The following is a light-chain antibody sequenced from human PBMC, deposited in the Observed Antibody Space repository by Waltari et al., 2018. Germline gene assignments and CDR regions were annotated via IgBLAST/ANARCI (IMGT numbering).Light chain of an antibody. J-gene: IGKJ2*01. Sequence: EIVLTQSPATLSVSSGERATLSCRASQSVSSNLAWYQQKPGQAPRLRIYDASTRATGIPARFSGGGSGTYFTLTISTMQSEDSAIYSCQHYDNWPMYTFGQGTRLEIK. CDR2: DAS. CDR1: QSVSSN. CDR3: QHYDNWPMYT. V-gene: IGKV3-15*01.